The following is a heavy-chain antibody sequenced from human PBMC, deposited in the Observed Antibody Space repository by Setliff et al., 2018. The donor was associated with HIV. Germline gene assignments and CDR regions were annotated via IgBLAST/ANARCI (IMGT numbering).Heavy chain of an antibody. CDR2: ISGGGGVT. J-gene: IGHJ6*02. D-gene: IGHD3-10*01. Sequence: LRLSCAASGFTFSNYAMSWVRQAPGEGLEWVSAISGGGGVTYYADSVKGRFTISRDNSKNTLFLQMNSLRADDMAVYYCAYYSLGSFYLGYYYYHGMDVWGLGTTVTVSS. V-gene: IGHV3-23*01. CDR3: AYYSLGSFYLGYYYYHGMDV. CDR1: GFTFSNYA.